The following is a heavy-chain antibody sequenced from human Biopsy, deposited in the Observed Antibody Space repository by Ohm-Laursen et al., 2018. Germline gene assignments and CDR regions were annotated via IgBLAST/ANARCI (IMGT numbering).Heavy chain of an antibody. D-gene: IGHD6-13*01. V-gene: IGHV1-2*02. CDR3: AREKPFGASWGY. Sequence: ASVKVSCKASGYNFTDFYLHWVRQAPGQGLEWLGWINPDTGGTKYAQKFQGRVAMTRDTSISTAYLDLSSLGSEDTAVYYCAREKPFGASWGYWGQGSLVTVSS. CDR2: INPDTGGT. J-gene: IGHJ4*02. CDR1: GYNFTDFY.